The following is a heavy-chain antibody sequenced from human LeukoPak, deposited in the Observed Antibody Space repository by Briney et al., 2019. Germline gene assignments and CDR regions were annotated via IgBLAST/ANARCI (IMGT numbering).Heavy chain of an antibody. D-gene: IGHD1-26*01. CDR1: GFTFSSYW. CDR3: TKVARLGWELLSYYFDS. Sequence: GGSLRLSCAASGFTFSSYWMSWVRQAPGKGLEWVANIKQDGSEKYYVDSVKGRFTISRDNSKNTLYLQMNSLRAEDTAVYYCTKVARLGWELLSYYFDSWGQGTLVTVSS. CDR2: IKQDGSEK. J-gene: IGHJ4*02. V-gene: IGHV3-7*01.